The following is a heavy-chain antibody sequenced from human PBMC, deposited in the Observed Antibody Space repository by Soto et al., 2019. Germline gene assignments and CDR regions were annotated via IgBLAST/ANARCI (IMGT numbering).Heavy chain of an antibody. D-gene: IGHD1-26*01. CDR1: GFTFSNYA. V-gene: IGHV3-23*01. CDR3: AGRGSGSYCDY. J-gene: IGHJ4*02. Sequence: EVQLLESGGGLVQPGGSLRLSCAASGFTFSNYAMNWVRQAPVKGLEWVSVISGSGDSTYHADSVKGRFTISRDNPRNALHLQLNCLRAEDTAVYYCAGRGSGSYCDYWGQGTLATVSS. CDR2: ISGSGDST.